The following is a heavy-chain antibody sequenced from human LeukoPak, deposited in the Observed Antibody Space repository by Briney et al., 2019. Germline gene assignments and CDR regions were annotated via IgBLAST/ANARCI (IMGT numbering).Heavy chain of an antibody. J-gene: IGHJ4*02. CDR3: AKEGLSPYYFDY. V-gene: IGHV3-23*01. CDR2: SSGSGGST. CDR1: GFTFSSYG. Sequence: GGSLRLSCAASGFTFSSYGMSWVRQAPGKGLEWVSASSGSGGSTYYADSVKGRFTISRDNSKNTLYLQMNSLRAEDTAVYYCAKEGLSPYYFDYWGQGTLVTVSS.